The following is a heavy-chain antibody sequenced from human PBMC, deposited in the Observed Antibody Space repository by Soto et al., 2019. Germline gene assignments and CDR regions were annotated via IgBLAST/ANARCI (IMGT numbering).Heavy chain of an antibody. CDR3: GRELRFLEWLPYNYYYYGMDV. CDR2: ISSDGSNK. D-gene: IGHD3-3*01. Sequence: QVQLVESGGGVVQPGRSLRLSCAASGFTFSSYAMHWVRQAPGKGLEWVAVISSDGSNKDYADSVKGRFTISRDNSKNTLYMQMNSLRAEDTAVYYCGRELRFLEWLPYNYYYYGMDVWGQGTTVTVSS. J-gene: IGHJ6*02. V-gene: IGHV3-30-3*01. CDR1: GFTFSSYA.